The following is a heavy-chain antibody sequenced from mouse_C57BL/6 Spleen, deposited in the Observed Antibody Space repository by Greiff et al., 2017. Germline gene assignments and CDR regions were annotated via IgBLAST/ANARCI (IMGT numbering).Heavy chain of an antibody. CDR3: TTYLNPAHYYGSSYDYFDY. Sequence: DVKLQESGAELVRPGASVTLSCTASGFNIKDYYMHWVKQRPEQGLEWIGRIDPADGVTEYAPTFQGKATMTADTSSNTAYLQLSSLTSEDTAVYYCTTYLNPAHYYGSSYDYFDYWGQGTTRTVSS. D-gene: IGHD1-1*01. V-gene: IGHV14-1*01. CDR2: IDPADGVT. J-gene: IGHJ2*01. CDR1: GFNIKDYY.